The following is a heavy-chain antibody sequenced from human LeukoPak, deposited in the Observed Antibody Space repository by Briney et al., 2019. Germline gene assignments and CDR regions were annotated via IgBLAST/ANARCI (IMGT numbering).Heavy chain of an antibody. CDR1: GFTFSKYT. V-gene: IGHV3-21*01. Sequence: GGSLRLSCAASGFTFSKYTMNWVRQAPGKGLEWVSSISSSSSNIYYAGSVKGRFTISRDNAKNSLYLQMNSLRVEDTAVYYCARGGSGWYWGQGTLVTVSS. CDR3: ARGGSGWY. J-gene: IGHJ4*02. CDR2: ISSSSSNI. D-gene: IGHD6-19*01.